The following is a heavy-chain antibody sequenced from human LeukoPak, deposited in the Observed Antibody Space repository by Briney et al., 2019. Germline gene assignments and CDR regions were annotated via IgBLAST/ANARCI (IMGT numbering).Heavy chain of an antibody. CDR3: ARGLRSGDY. V-gene: IGHV4-39*07. Sequence: PSETLSLTCTVSGGSISTSNYYWSWIRQPPGKGLEWIGEINHSGSTNYNPSLKSRVTISVDTSKNQFSLKLSSVTAADTAVYYCARGLRSGDYWGQGTLVTVSS. CDR1: GGSISTSNYY. CDR2: INHSGST. J-gene: IGHJ4*02.